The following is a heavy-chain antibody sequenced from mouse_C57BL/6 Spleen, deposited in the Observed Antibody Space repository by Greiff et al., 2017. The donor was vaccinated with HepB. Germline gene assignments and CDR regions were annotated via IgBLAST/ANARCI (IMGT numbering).Heavy chain of an antibody. CDR1: GFTFSDYG. D-gene: IGHD1-1*01. CDR2: ISSGSSTI. Sequence: EVNVVESGGGLVKPGGSLKLSCAASGFTFSDYGMHWVRQAPEKGLEWVAYISSGSSTIYYADTVKGRFTISRDNAKNTLFLQMTSLRSEDTAMYYCARPITTVVARGYYFDYWGQGTTLTVSS. CDR3: ARPITTVVARGYYFDY. J-gene: IGHJ2*01. V-gene: IGHV5-17*01.